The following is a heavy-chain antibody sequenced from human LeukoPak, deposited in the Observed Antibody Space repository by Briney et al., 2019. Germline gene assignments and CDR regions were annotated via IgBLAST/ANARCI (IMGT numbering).Heavy chain of an antibody. CDR2: TNYRSKGYY. J-gene: IGHJ4*02. V-gene: IGHV6-1*01. Sequence: SQSLSLTCAISGDSVSSNSAAWNWITQSPSRGLESLGRTNYRSKGYYDYAVSVKSRITINPDTSKNQFSLHLNSVTPEDTAVYYCGRDYSASGTWYFFDYWGQGSLVTVSS. CDR1: GDSVSSNSAA. CDR3: GRDYSASGTWYFFDY. D-gene: IGHD3-10*01.